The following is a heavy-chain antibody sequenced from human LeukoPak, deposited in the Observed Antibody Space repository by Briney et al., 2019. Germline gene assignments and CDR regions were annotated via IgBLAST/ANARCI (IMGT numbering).Heavy chain of an antibody. CDR2: ISWNSGSI. Sequence: GGSLRLSCAASGFTFGNYWMHWVRQAPGKGLEWVSGISWNSGSIGYADSVKGRFTISRDNAKNSLYLQMNSLRAEDTALYYCAKAAGLGYCSGGSCYGADAFDIWGQGTMVTVSS. J-gene: IGHJ3*02. D-gene: IGHD2-15*01. CDR3: AKAAGLGYCSGGSCYGADAFDI. V-gene: IGHV3-9*01. CDR1: GFTFGNYW.